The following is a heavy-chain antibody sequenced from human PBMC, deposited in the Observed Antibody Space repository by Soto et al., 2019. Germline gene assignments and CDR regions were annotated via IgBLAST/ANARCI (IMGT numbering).Heavy chain of an antibody. V-gene: IGHV4-34*01. CDR2: INYSGST. CDR3: ARISVASRYMDV. D-gene: IGHD5-12*01. J-gene: IGHJ6*03. Sequence: SETLSLTCAVYGGSFSGYYWSWIRQPPGKGLEWIGEINYSGSTYYSPSLKSRVTISGDTSKKQISLRLSSVTATDTAVYYCARISVASRYMDVWGKGATVTVSS. CDR1: GGSFSGYY.